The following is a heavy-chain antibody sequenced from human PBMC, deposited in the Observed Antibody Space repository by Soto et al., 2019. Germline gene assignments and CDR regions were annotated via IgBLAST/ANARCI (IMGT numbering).Heavy chain of an antibody. CDR1: GFTFGDYA. Sequence: GGSLRLSCTASGFTFGDYAMSWVRQAPGKGLEWVGFIRSKAYGGTTEYAASVKGRFTISRDDSKSIAYLQMNSLKTEDTAVYYCTRDSGGSYFDYWGQGTLVTVSS. CDR3: TRDSGGSYFDY. V-gene: IGHV3-49*04. D-gene: IGHD1-26*01. J-gene: IGHJ4*02. CDR2: IRSKAYGGTT.